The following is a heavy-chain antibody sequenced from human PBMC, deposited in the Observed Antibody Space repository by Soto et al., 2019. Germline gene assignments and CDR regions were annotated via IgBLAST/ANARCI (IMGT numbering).Heavy chain of an antibody. Sequence: PGESLKISCKGSGYSFTSYWISWVRQMPGKGLEWMGRIDPSDSYTNYSPSFQGHVTISADKSISTAYLQWSSLKASDTAMYYCARRGVVVPAAMGGDYYYYGMDVWGQGTTVTVSS. CDR1: GYSFTSYW. CDR2: IDPSDSYT. D-gene: IGHD2-2*01. V-gene: IGHV5-10-1*01. J-gene: IGHJ6*02. CDR3: ARRGVVVPAAMGGDYYYYGMDV.